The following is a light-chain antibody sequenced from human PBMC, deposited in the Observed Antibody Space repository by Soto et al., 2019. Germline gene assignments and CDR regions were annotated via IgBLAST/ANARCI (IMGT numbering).Light chain of an antibody. CDR3: QQMYSNPRT. V-gene: IGKV1-39*01. CDR1: QTIRTN. J-gene: IGKJ2*01. CDR2: GAS. Sequence: DIQMTQSPSSLSASVGDRVTITCRASQTIRTNLNWYQQKQGRAPKLLISGASTLQRGVPSRFSGSGSGTDFILTISGLQPEDFATFYFQQMYSNPRTLGQGTTLEI.